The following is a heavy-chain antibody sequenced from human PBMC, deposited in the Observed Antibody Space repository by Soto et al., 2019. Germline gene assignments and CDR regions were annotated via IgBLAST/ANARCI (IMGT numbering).Heavy chain of an antibody. D-gene: IGHD1-20*01. CDR2: IIPIFGTA. CDR3: GPLGLTGTTPRHYYYYGMDV. CDR1: GGTFSSYA. J-gene: IGHJ6*02. Sequence: QVQLVQSGAEVKKPGSSVKVSCKASGGTFSSYAISWVRQAPGQGLEWMGGIIPIFGTANYAQKFQGRVTIPANKSTSTPYGELGSLISEDRAVYYCGPLGLTGTTPRHYYYYGMDVWGQGTTVTVSS. V-gene: IGHV1-69*06.